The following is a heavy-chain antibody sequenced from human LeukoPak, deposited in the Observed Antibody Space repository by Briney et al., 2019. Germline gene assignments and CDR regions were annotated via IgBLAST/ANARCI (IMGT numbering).Heavy chain of an antibody. CDR2: IYYSGST. V-gene: IGHV4-59*01. CDR3: ARETYYYDSSGYYPGTSRAFDI. Sequence: SETLSLTRTVSGGSISSYYWSWIRQPPGKGLEWIGYIYYSGSTNYNPSLKSRVTISVDTSKNQFSLKLSSVTAADTAVYYCARETYYYDSSGYYPGTSRAFDIWGQGTMVTVSS. D-gene: IGHD3-22*01. CDR1: GGSISSYY. J-gene: IGHJ3*02.